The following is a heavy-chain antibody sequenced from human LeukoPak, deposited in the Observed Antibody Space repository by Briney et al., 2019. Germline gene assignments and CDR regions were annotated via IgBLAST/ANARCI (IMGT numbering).Heavy chain of an antibody. V-gene: IGHV4-59*01. CDR1: GGSISSYY. CDR2: IYYSGST. D-gene: IGHD4-23*01. CDR3: ARDNRLYGGDAFDI. J-gene: IGHJ3*02. Sequence: SETLSLTCTVSGGSISSYYWSWIRQPPGKGLEWIGYIYYSGSTNYNPSLKSRVTISVDTSKNQFSLKLSSVTAADTAVYYCARDNRLYGGDAFDIWGQGTMVTVSS.